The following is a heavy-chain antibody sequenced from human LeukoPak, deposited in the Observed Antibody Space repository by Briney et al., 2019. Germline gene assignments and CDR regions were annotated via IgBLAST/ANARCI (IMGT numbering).Heavy chain of an antibody. CDR1: GFTFSSYS. J-gene: IGHJ4*02. CDR3: ARDPYDSSGYYYGY. CDR2: ISSSSSYI. Sequence: GGSLRLSCAAPGFTFSSYSMSWVRQAPGKGLEWVSSISSSSSYIYYADSVKGRFTISRDNAKNSLYLQMNSLRAEDTAVYYCARDPYDSSGYYYGYWGQGTLVTVSS. D-gene: IGHD3-22*01. V-gene: IGHV3-21*01.